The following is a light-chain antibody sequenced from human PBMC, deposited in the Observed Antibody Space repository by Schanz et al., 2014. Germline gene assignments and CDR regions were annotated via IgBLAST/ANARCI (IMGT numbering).Light chain of an antibody. J-gene: IGLJ1*01. CDR2: SNN. CDR1: SSNIGSNY. CDR3: QSYDISLSVLYV. Sequence: QSVLTQPPSASGTPGQRVTISCSGSSSNIGSNYVFWFQQLPGTAPKLLIYSNNQRPSGVPDRFSGSKSGTSASLAITGLQTEDEADYYCQSYDISLSVLYVFGTGTKLTVL. V-gene: IGLV1-47*02.